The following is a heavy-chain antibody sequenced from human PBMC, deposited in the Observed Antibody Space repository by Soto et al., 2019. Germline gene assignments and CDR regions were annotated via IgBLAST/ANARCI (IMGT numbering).Heavy chain of an antibody. CDR2: VYHTGDT. J-gene: IGHJ5*02. D-gene: IGHD2-21*02. V-gene: IGHV4-4*02. CDR1: GGTVASSHW. Sequence: SETLSLTCGVSGGTVASSHWWSWVRQSPGRGLEWIGNVYHTGDTNFNPSLQSRVTFSVDKSNNQFSLRLTSVTAADTAVYFRAREIVTAGGNNYFDPWGPGTLVTVSS. CDR3: AREIVTAGGNNYFDP.